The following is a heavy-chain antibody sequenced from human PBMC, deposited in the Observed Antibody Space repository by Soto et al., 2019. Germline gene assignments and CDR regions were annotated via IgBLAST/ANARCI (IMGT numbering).Heavy chain of an antibody. CDR2: IHYSGNT. V-gene: IGHV4-31*03. CDR3: ATNHDDISGRTPLLFDS. D-gene: IGHD3-22*01. CDR1: GDSIGTGGYY. Sequence: QVQLQESGPGLVKPSQTLSLTCTVSGDSIGTGGYYWDWIRQHPGKGPEWIGYIHYSGNTYYNPSLKSRLTISLDTSKNQFSLNLSSVTAADTPVYYCATNHDDISGRTPLLFDSWGQGTLVTVSS. J-gene: IGHJ4*02.